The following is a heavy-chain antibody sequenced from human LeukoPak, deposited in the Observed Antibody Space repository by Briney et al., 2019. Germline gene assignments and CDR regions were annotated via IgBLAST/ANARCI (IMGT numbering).Heavy chain of an antibody. CDR3: AKDLQEIVVVAAALYGMDV. D-gene: IGHD2-2*01. V-gene: IGHV3-9*01. CDR2: ISWNSGSI. J-gene: IGHJ6*02. CDR1: GFTLDDYA. Sequence: GGALSLSCAASGFTLDDYAMHLVRQAPGKGLEWVSGISWNSGSIGYADSVKGRFTISRDNAKNSLYLQINSLRAEDTALYYCAKDLQEIVVVAAALYGMDVWGQGTTVTVSS.